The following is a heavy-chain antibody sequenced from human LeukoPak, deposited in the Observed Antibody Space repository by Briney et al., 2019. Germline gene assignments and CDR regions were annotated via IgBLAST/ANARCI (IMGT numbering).Heavy chain of an antibody. D-gene: IGHD2-15*01. CDR2: INHSGST. V-gene: IGHV4-34*01. Sequence: SETLSLTCAVYGGSFSGYYWSWIRQPPGKGLEWIGEINHSGSTNYNPSLKSRVTISVDTSKNQFSLKLSSVTAADTAVYYCARGPGEKYCSGGSCYRFDYWGQGTLVTVSS. J-gene: IGHJ4*02. CDR1: GGSFSGYY. CDR3: ARGPGEKYCSGGSCYRFDY.